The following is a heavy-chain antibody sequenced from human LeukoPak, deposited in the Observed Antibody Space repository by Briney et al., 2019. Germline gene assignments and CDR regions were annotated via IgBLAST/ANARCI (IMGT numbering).Heavy chain of an antibody. CDR1: GGSIRSHY. CDR2: IHDSGTT. CDR3: ARATSSYFYYMDV. Sequence: SETLSLTCTVSGGSIRSHYWSWIRQPPGRGLEWFGYIHDSGTTNYNPPLKSQFTISVDTSKNQFSLNLSSVTAADTAVYYCARATSSYFYYMDVWGKGTTVTISS. D-gene: IGHD5-12*01. V-gene: IGHV4-59*11. J-gene: IGHJ6*03.